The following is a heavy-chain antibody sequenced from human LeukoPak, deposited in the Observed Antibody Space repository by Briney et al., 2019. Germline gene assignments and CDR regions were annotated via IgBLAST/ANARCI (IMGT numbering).Heavy chain of an antibody. D-gene: IGHD6-19*01. Sequence: GGSLRLSCTASGLTLSNYAMTWVRQTPGKGLEGVSGISGSGANTYYADSVKGRFTIFRDNSKNTLYLQMNALRAEDMAVYYCAKGASSGWLLYWFDPWGQGTLVIVSS. CDR1: GLTLSNYA. J-gene: IGHJ5*02. CDR3: AKGASSGWLLYWFDP. V-gene: IGHV3-23*01. CDR2: ISGSGANT.